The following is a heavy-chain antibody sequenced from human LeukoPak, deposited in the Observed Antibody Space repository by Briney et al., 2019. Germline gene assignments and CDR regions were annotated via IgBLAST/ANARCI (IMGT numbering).Heavy chain of an antibody. CDR1: GFTVSSND. V-gene: IGHV3-66*02. D-gene: IGHD2-2*01. Sequence: PGGSLRLSCAASGFTVSSNDMSWVRQAPGEGLEWVSVIYSGGSTYYADSVKGRFTISRDNSKTTLYLQMNSLRAEDTAVYYCARGEYQLPQGNWGQGTLVTVSS. J-gene: IGHJ4*02. CDR2: IYSGGST. CDR3: ARGEYQLPQGN.